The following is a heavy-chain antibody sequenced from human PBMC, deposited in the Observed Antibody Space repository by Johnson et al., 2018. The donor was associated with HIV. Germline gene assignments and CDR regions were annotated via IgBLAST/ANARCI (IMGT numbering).Heavy chain of an antibody. CDR3: EKDLNPDNWNPDAFDI. Sequence: QVQLVESGGGVVQPGGSLRLSCAASGFTLNNYGMHWVRQAPGRGLEWVTSIPYDANNKYYADSVKGRFTISRDNSKNTLCLQMNSLRAEDTAVYYCEKDLNPDNWNPDAFDIWGPGTLVTVSP. CDR1: GFTLNNYG. CDR2: IPYDANNK. J-gene: IGHJ3*02. D-gene: IGHD1-20*01. V-gene: IGHV3-30*02.